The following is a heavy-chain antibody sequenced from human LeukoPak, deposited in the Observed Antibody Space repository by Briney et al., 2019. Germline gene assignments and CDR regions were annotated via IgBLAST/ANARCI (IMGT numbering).Heavy chain of an antibody. J-gene: IGHJ4*02. CDR1: GFTFSSYA. D-gene: IGHD6-13*01. Sequence: GGSLRLFCAASGFTFSSYAMHWVRQAPGKGLEWVAVISYDGSNKYYADSVKGRFTISRDNSKNTLYLQMNSLRAEDTAVYYCARSTYSSSSYYFDYWGQGSLVTVSS. CDR2: ISYDGSNK. V-gene: IGHV3-30*04. CDR3: ARSTYSSSSYYFDY.